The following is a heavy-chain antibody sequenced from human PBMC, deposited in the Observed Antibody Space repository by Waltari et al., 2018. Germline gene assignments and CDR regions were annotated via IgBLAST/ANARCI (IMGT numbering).Heavy chain of an antibody. Sequence: QVQLQESGPGLVKPSETLSLTCTVSGGSISSSRYYWGWIRQPPGKGLEWIGSIYYSGSTYYNPSLKSRVTISVDTSKNQFSLKLSSVTAADTAVYYCARLLAGVVSGPYEDWFDPWGQGTLVTVSS. CDR3: ARLLAGVVSGPYEDWFDP. V-gene: IGHV4-39*01. CDR1: GGSISSSRYY. J-gene: IGHJ5*02. D-gene: IGHD6-19*01. CDR2: IYYSGST.